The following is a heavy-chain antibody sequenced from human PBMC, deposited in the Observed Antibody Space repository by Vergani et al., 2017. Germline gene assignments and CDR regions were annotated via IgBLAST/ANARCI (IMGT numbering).Heavy chain of an antibody. D-gene: IGHD1-26*01. CDR3: AREGWELLRAFDI. CDR1: GFTFSDYD. Sequence: EVQLVESGGGLIQPGGSLTLSCAASGFTFSDYDMHWVRQTTEKTLEWVAAIGVPGDTYYAGSVEGRFTISRENAKSSVYLQMNNLRAGDTAVYYCAREGWELLRAFDIWGQGTMVTVSS. CDR2: IGVPGDT. V-gene: IGHV3-13*01. J-gene: IGHJ3*02.